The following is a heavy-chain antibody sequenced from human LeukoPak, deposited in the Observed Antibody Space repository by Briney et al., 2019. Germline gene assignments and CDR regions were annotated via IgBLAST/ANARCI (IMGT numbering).Heavy chain of an antibody. V-gene: IGHV4-59*01. J-gene: IGHJ6*03. Sequence: SETLSLTCTVSGGSISSYYWSWIRQPPGKGLEWIGYIYYSGSTNYNPPLKSRVTISVDTSKNQFSLKLSSVTAADTAVYYCARGPYSSSRGTYYYYMDVWGKGTTVTVSS. CDR1: GGSISSYY. D-gene: IGHD6-13*01. CDR2: IYYSGST. CDR3: ARGPYSSSRGTYYYYMDV.